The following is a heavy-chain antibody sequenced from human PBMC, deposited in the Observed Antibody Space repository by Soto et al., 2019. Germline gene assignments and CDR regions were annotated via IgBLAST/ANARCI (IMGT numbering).Heavy chain of an antibody. Sequence: QITLKESGPTLVRPTQTLTLTCAFSGFSLSTSGVGVGWNRQPPGKALEWLAVIYWDDSKNYSPSLRSRLTITKDTSKNQVVLTMTNMDPMDTGTYYCAHKGPEDWPLDYWGQGTLVTVSS. J-gene: IGHJ4*02. CDR3: AHKGPEDWPLDY. D-gene: IGHD3-9*01. CDR2: IYWDDSK. CDR1: GFSLSTSGVG. V-gene: IGHV2-5*02.